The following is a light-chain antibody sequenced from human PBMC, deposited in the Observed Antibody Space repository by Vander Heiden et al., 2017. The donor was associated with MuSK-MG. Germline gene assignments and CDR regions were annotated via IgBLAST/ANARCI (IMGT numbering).Light chain of an antibody. CDR2: KDS. CDR1: ALPKQY. V-gene: IGLV3-25*03. CDR3: QAADSSGTPVV. J-gene: IGLJ2*01. Sequence: SYELTQPPSVSVSPRQTARITCSGDALPKQYAYWYQQKPGQAPVLVIYKDSERPSGIPERFSGYSSGTTVTLTISGVQAEDEADYYWQAADSSGTPVVFGGGTKLTVL.